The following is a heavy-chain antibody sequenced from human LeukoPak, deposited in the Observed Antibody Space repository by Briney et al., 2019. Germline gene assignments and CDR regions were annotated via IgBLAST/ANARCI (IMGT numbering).Heavy chain of an antibody. CDR2: IYYSGST. J-gene: IGHJ3*02. D-gene: IGHD1-26*01. Sequence: SETLSLTCTVSGGSISSSSYYWGWIRQPPGKGLEWIGSIYYSGSTYYNPSLKSRVTISVDTSKNQFSLKLSSVTAADTAVYYCARRPWELRAFDIWGQGTMVTVSS. V-gene: IGHV4-39*07. CDR3: ARRPWELRAFDI. CDR1: GGSISSSSYY.